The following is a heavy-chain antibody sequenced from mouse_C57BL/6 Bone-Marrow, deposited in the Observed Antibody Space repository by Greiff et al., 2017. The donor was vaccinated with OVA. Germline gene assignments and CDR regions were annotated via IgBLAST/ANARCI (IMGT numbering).Heavy chain of an antibody. CDR1: GYTFTDYN. D-gene: IGHD2-5*01. CDR3: ARSAYYSNSYYAMDY. V-gene: IGHV1-22*01. CDR2: INPNNGGT. Sequence: EVQLQQSGPELVKPGASVKMSCKASGYTFTDYNMHWVKQSHGKSLEWIGYINPNNGGTSYNQKFKGKATLTVNKSSSTAYMELRSLTSEDSAVYYCARSAYYSNSYYAMDYWGQGTSVTVSS. J-gene: IGHJ4*01.